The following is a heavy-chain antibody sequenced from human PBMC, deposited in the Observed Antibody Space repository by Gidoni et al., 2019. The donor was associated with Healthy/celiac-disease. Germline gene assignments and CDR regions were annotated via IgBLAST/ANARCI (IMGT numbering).Heavy chain of an antibody. CDR2: IYHSGST. J-gene: IGHJ4*02. V-gene: IGHV4-4*02. CDR3: ASIAAADFDY. CDR1: GGPISSSNW. Sequence: QVQLQESGTGLVKPAGTLALTCAVSGGPISSSNWWSWVRQPPGKGLEWIGEIYHSGSTTDNPSLKSRVTISVDTSKTPFSLTLSSVTAADTAVSYCASIAAADFDYWGQGTLVTVSS. D-gene: IGHD6-13*01.